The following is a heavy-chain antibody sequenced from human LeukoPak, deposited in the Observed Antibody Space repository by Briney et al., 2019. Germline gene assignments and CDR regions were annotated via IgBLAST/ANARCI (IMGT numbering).Heavy chain of an antibody. CDR3: ARDGAGMTGTGLDY. CDR1: NGSINFVSYY. V-gene: IGHV4-61*01. J-gene: IGHJ4*02. Sequence: SETPSLTCTVSNGSINFVSYYWSWIRQPPGKGLEWLGYIHYTGNTIYNPSLKSRVTISMDTAKNQFSLKVSSVTAADTAVYYCARDGAGMTGTGLDYWGQGILATVSS. CDR2: IHYTGNT. D-gene: IGHD3-9*01.